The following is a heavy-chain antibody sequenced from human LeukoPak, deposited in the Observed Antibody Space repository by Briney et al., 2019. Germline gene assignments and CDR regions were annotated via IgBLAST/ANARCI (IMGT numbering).Heavy chain of an antibody. V-gene: IGHV1-69*13. CDR1: GGTFSSYA. Sequence: GASVKVSCKASGGTFSSYAISWVRQAPGQGLEWMGGIIPIFGTANYAQKFQGRVTITADESTSTAYMELSSLRSEDTAVYYCASSNSSSWYFNWFDPWGQGTLVTVSS. CDR2: IIPIFGTA. J-gene: IGHJ5*02. CDR3: ASSNSSSWYFNWFDP. D-gene: IGHD6-13*01.